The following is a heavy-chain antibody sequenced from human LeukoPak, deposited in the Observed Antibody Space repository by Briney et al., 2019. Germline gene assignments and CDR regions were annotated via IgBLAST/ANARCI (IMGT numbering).Heavy chain of an antibody. CDR3: ARQVRDQLIYTAGWFDP. V-gene: IGHV4-59*11. Sequence: SETLSLTCTVSGGSISSHYWSWIRQPPGKGLEWIGYIYYSGSTNYNPSLKSRVTISVDTSKNQFSRKLSSVTAADTAVYYCARQVRDQLIYTAGWFDPWGQGTLVTVSS. CDR2: IYYSGST. CDR1: GGSISSHY. J-gene: IGHJ5*02. D-gene: IGHD2-2*02.